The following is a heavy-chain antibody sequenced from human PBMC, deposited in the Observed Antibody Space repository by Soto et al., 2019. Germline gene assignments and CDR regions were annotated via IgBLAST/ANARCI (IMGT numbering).Heavy chain of an antibody. Sequence: PGGSLRLSCAASGFTFSSYAMSWVRQAPGKGLEWVSGISGSGGSTYYADSVKGRFTISRDNSKNTLYLQMNSLRAEDTAVYYCAKDPYCTSTSCYMDVWGQGTTVTVSS. V-gene: IGHV3-23*01. CDR1: GFTFSSYA. CDR3: AKDPYCTSTSCYMDV. CDR2: ISGSGGST. D-gene: IGHD2-2*01. J-gene: IGHJ6*02.